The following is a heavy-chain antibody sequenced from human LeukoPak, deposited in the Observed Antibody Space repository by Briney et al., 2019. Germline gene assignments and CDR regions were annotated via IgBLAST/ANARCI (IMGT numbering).Heavy chain of an antibody. CDR3: ARDLFDILTGYLGDY. J-gene: IGHJ4*02. V-gene: IGHV3-21*01. CDR1: GFTFSSYS. CDR2: ISSSSSYI. Sequence: GGSLRLSCAASGFTFSSYSMNWVRQAPGKGLEWVSSISSSSSYIYYADSVKGRFTISRDNAKNSLYLQMNSLRAEDTAVYYCARDLFDILTGYLGDYWGQGTLATVSS. D-gene: IGHD3-9*01.